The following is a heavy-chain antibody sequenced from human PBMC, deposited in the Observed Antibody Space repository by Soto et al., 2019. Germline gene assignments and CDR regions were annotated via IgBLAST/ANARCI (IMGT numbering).Heavy chain of an antibody. V-gene: IGHV1-46*01. J-gene: IGHJ3*01. CDR1: GYTFTSYY. CDR2: INPSGGST. CDR3: ARRYHLLYNAFDF. D-gene: IGHD2-2*02. Sequence: QVQLVQSGAEVKKPGASVKVSCKASGYTFTSYYMHWVRQAPGQGLEWMGIINPSGGSTSYAQKFQGIVTMTRDTSTSTVYMELSSLGSEDTAVYYCARRYHLLYNAFDFWGQGTMVTVSS.